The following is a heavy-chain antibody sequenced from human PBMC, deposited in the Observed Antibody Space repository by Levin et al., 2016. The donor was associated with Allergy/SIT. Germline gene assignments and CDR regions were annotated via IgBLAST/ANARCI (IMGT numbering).Heavy chain of an antibody. CDR1: GGSFSGYY. Sequence: SETLSLTCAVYGGSFSGYYWSWIRQPPGKGLEWIGEINHSGSTNYNPSLKSRVTISVDTSKNQFSLKLSSVTAADTAVYYCARVGGDIAAELNYYYGMDVWGQGTTVTVSS. D-gene: IGHD6-13*01. V-gene: IGHV4-34*01. CDR2: INHSGST. J-gene: IGHJ6*02. CDR3: ARVGGDIAAELNYYYGMDV.